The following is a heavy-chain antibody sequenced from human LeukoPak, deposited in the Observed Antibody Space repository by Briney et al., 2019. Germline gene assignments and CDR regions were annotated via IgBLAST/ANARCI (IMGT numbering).Heavy chain of an antibody. CDR2: IIPIFGTA. Sequence: SVKVSCKASGGTFSGYAISWVRQAPGQGLEWMGGIIPIFGTANYAQKFQGRVTITTDESTSTAYMELSSLRSEDTAVYYCARNRGIAARPTWFDPWGQGTLVTVSS. V-gene: IGHV1-69*05. D-gene: IGHD6-6*01. J-gene: IGHJ5*02. CDR3: ARNRGIAARPTWFDP. CDR1: GGTFSGYA.